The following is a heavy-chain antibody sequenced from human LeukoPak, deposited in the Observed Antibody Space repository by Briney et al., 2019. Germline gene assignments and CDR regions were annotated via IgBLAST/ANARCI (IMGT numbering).Heavy chain of an antibody. CDR1: GGSISSYY. V-gene: IGHV4-59*01. CDR2: IYYSGST. J-gene: IGHJ4*02. D-gene: IGHD5-12*01. Sequence: PSETLSLTCTVSGGSISSYYWSWIRQPPGEGLEWIGYIYYSGSTNYNPSLKSRVTISVDTSKNQFSLKLSSVTAADTAMYYCARARGYSGYAYFDYWGQGTLVTVSS. CDR3: ARARGYSGYAYFDY.